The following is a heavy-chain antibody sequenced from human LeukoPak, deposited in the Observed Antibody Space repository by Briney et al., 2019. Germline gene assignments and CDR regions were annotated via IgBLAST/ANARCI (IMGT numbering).Heavy chain of an antibody. CDR2: ISYGGSNK. V-gene: IGHV3-30*03. J-gene: IGHJ6*03. CDR1: GFTFSSYG. CDR3: AALEAVATYYYYYMDV. Sequence: GGSLRLSCAASGFTFSSYGMHWVRQAPGKGLEWVAVISYGGSNKYYADSVKGRFTISRDNSKNTLYLQMNSLRAEDTAVYYCAALEAVATYYYYYMDVWGKGTTVTVSS. D-gene: IGHD6-19*01.